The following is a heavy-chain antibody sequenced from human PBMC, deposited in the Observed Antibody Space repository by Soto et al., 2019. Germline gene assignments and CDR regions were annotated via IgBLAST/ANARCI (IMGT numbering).Heavy chain of an antibody. Sequence: PGGSLRLSCATSGFILSDCAMNWVRQAPGKGLEWVSYISSSSSVIYYADSVKGRFTIARDNARNSLYLQMNSLRAEDTAVYYYARDLYSSGWPHFDYWGQGTLVTVSS. CDR2: ISSSSSVI. D-gene: IGHD6-19*01. CDR3: ARDLYSSGWPHFDY. J-gene: IGHJ4*02. V-gene: IGHV3-48*01. CDR1: GFILSDCA.